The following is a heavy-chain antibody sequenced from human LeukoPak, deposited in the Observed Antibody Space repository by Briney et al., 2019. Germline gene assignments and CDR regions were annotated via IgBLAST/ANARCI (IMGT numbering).Heavy chain of an antibody. CDR3: ARVSSGWYRTLDY. J-gene: IGHJ4*02. CDR1: GGTFSSYA. CDR2: IIPIFGTA. V-gene: IGHV1-69*06. D-gene: IGHD6-19*01. Sequence: SVKVSCKASGGTFSSYAISWVRQAPGQGLEWMGGIIPIFGTANYAQKFQGRVTITADRSTSTAYMELSSLRSEDTAVYYCARVSSGWYRTLDYWGQGTLVTVSS.